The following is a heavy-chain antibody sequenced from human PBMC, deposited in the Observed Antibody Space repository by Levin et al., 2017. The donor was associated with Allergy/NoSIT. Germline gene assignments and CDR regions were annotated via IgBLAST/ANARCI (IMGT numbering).Heavy chain of an antibody. D-gene: IGHD3-10*01. Sequence: GESLKISCAASGFTFDDYAMHWVRQAPGKGLEWVSLVSWDGGSAYYADSVKGRFTIYRDNSKNSLYLQMHTLRAEDTALYYCAKDKLSHAPSGIDYWGQGTLVTVSS. V-gene: IGHV3-43D*03. CDR2: VSWDGGSA. CDR3: AKDKLSHAPSGIDY. J-gene: IGHJ4*02. CDR1: GFTFDDYA.